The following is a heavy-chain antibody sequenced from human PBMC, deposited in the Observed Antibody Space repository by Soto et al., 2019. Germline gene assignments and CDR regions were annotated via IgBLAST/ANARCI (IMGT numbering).Heavy chain of an antibody. J-gene: IGHJ4*02. CDR1: GFTFSNYG. CDR2: ISDDGVSK. CDR3: ARAYYFGSGTSYTLYY. V-gene: IGHV3-30*03. D-gene: IGHD3-10*01. Sequence: PVGSLRLSCAASGFTFSNYGMHWVRQAPGKGLEWVAVISDDGVSKYYADSVQGRFTISRDNSESAVFLQMNSLRPDDTALYFCARAYYFGSGTSYTLYYWGQGTQVTVSS.